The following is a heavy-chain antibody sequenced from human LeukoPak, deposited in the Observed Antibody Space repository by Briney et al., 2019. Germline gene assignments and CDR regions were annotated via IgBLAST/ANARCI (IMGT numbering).Heavy chain of an antibody. D-gene: IGHD6-13*01. CDR3: ANCIAAAGTLWAFDI. V-gene: IGHV3-23*01. CDR1: GLTFSSYA. CDR2: ISGSGGST. J-gene: IGHJ3*02. Sequence: PGGSLRLSCAASGLTFSSYAMSWVRQAPGKGLEWVSAISGSGGSTYYADSVKGRFTISRDNSKNTPYLQMNSLRAEDTAVYYCANCIAAAGTLWAFDIWGQGTMVTVSS.